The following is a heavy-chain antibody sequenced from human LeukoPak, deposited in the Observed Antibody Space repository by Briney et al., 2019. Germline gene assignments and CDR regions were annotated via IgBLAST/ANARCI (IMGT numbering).Heavy chain of an antibody. CDR3: ARGGATVTAYYWYYGMDV. Sequence: ASVKVSCKASGYTFTSYGISWVRQAPGQGLEWMGWISAYNGNTNYAQKLQGRVTMTTDTSTSTAYMELRSLRSDDTAVYYCARGGATVTAYYWYYGMDVRGKGTTVTVSS. CDR1: GYTFTSYG. CDR2: ISAYNGNT. V-gene: IGHV1-18*04. D-gene: IGHD4-17*01. J-gene: IGHJ6*04.